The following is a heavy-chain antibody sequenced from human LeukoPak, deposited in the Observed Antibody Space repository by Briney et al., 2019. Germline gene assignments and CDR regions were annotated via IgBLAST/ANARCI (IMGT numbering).Heavy chain of an antibody. J-gene: IGHJ3*01. CDR3: ARVSVTLFGAVIILNAFDV. D-gene: IGHD3-3*01. CDR2: ISRYTGNT. Sequence: ASVKASCKASGYTFINYGISWVRQAPGQGLEWMGWISRYTGNTNYALQLQGRVTMTTDTSTSTAYMELRSLRSDDTAVYYCARVSVTLFGAVIILNAFDVWGQGTMVTVSS. CDR1: GYTFINYG. V-gene: IGHV1-18*01.